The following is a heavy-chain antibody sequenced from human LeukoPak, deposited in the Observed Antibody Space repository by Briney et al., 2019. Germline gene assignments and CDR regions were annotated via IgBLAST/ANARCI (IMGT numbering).Heavy chain of an antibody. Sequence: GESLKISCKGSGYTFTNYWIGWVRQMPGEGLEWMGIIYPGDSERKYNPSLQGQVTISADKSISTVYLQWSSLKASDTAIYYCARIEGSTCDYWGQGTLVTVSS. CDR2: IYPGDSER. CDR3: ARIEGSTCDY. J-gene: IGHJ4*02. CDR1: GYTFTNYW. V-gene: IGHV5-51*01.